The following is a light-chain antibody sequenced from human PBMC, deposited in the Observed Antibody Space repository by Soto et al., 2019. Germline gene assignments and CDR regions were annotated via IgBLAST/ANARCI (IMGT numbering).Light chain of an antibody. V-gene: IGKV1-5*03. J-gene: IGKJ1*01. CDR3: QQYNSYYQT. CDR1: QSISTW. Sequence: IQMTQSPSSLSASVGDRVTITCRSSQSISTWLAWYQQEPWKAPKLLIHNASSLQSGVPSRFSGSGSGTDFPLTISRLHTDAFATYYCQQYNSYYQTFGQGTKVDIK. CDR2: NAS.